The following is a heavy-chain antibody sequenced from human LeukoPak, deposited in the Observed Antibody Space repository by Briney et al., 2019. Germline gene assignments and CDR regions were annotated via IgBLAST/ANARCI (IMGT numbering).Heavy chain of an antibody. D-gene: IGHD3-22*01. Sequence: SETLSLTCTVSGVSISSGAYYWSWIRQPPGKGLEWIGYIYHSGNTYYNPSLKSRVTISVDTSKNQFSLKLSSVTAADTAVYYCARCPLDSLYYYDSSGYYGAFDYWGQGTLVTVSS. CDR1: GVSISSGAYY. V-gene: IGHV4-30-2*01. CDR3: ARCPLDSLYYYDSSGYYGAFDY. J-gene: IGHJ4*02. CDR2: IYHSGNT.